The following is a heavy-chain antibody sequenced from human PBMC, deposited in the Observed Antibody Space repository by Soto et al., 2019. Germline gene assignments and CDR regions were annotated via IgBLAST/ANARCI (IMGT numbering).Heavy chain of an antibody. CDR3: ARRKGDYYDSSGYHYYFDY. CDR1: GYAFTDYY. CDR2: INPNSGGT. D-gene: IGHD3-22*01. V-gene: IGHV1-2*02. J-gene: IGHJ4*02. Sequence: ASVKVSCKASGYAFTDYYVHWVRQAPGQGLEWMGWINPNSGGTKSAQKFQGRVTMTRDTSISTAYMELSRLRSDDTAVYYCARRKGDYYDSSGYHYYFDYWGQGTLVTVSS.